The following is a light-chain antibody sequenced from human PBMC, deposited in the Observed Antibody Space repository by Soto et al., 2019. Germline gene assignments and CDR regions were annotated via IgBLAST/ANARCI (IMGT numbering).Light chain of an antibody. J-gene: IGLJ2*01. Sequence: QSALTQPASVSGSPGQSISISCTGTSSDVGGYNYVSWYQQYPGKAPKLMIHDVTNRPSGISSRFSGSKSANTASLTISGLQAEDVADYYCSSYTRSGTVIFGGGTKLTVL. CDR3: SSYTRSGTVI. CDR2: DVT. CDR1: SSDVGGYNY. V-gene: IGLV2-14*01.